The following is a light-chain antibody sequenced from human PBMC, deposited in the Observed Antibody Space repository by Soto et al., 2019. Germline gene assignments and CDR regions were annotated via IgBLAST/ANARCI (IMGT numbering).Light chain of an antibody. Sequence: EIVMTQSPATLSVSPGERATLACRASQSVSSNLVWYQQKPGQGPRLLIYGASTRATGIPARFSGSGSGTEFTLTISSLQSEDSAVYFCQQYNNWPPRTFGQGTKVEIK. V-gene: IGKV3-15*01. CDR3: QQYNNWPPRT. CDR2: GAS. J-gene: IGKJ1*01. CDR1: QSVSSN.